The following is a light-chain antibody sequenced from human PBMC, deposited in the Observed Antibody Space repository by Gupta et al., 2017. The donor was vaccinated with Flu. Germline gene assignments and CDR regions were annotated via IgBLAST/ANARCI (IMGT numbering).Light chain of an antibody. CDR2: DDS. J-gene: IGLJ1*01. Sequence: SSVLPQPPSVSVAPGQTDRITCGGNNIGSKSVHWYQPKPVQAPVLLVYDDSDRPSGIPERFSGSNSGTTATVTISRVEAGDEADYYCQVWDSGSDHYVFGTGTKVTVL. V-gene: IGLV3-21*02. CDR3: QVWDSGSDHYV. CDR1: NIGSKS.